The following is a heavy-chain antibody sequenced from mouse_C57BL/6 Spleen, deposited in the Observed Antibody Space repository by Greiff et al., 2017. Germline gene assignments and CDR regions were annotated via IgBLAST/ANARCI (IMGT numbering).Heavy chain of an antibody. J-gene: IGHJ3*01. CDR3: ARVGGPYGNYEGFAY. D-gene: IGHD2-1*01. CDR2: IYPSDSET. CDR1: GYTFTSYW. Sequence: VQRVESGAELVRPGSSVKLSCKASGYTFTSYWMDWVKQRPGQGLEWIGNIYPSDSETHYNQKFKDKATLTVDKSSRTAYMQLSSLTSEDSAVYYCARVGGPYGNYEGFAYGGQGTLVTVSA. V-gene: IGHV1-61*01.